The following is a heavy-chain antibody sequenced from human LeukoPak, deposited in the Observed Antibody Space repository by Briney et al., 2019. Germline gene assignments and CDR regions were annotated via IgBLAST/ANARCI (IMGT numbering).Heavy chain of an antibody. D-gene: IGHD6-13*01. V-gene: IGHV1-2*02. J-gene: IGHJ5*02. CDR2: INPNTGGT. Sequence: ASVKVSCKASGYSFTDYYMHWVRQAPGQGLEWMGWINPNTGGTDYIQKFQGRVTMTRDTSISTAYMEVNSLKPDDTAVYYCVRVVRRAAARAGNWFDPWGQGTLVTVSS. CDR1: GYSFTDYY. CDR3: VRVVRRAAARAGNWFDP.